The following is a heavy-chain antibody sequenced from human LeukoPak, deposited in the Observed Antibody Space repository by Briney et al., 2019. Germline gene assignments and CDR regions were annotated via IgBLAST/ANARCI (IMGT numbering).Heavy chain of an antibody. V-gene: IGHV4-59*08. Sequence: SETLSLTCSVSGGSINSFYWSWIRQPPGKGLVWMGYIFYSGTTNYNPSLESRVTISLDTSKNQFSLKLSSVTAADTAVYYCARHRVVVALEWYFDLWGRGTLVTVSS. CDR2: IFYSGTT. D-gene: IGHD2-15*01. CDR3: ARHRVVVALEWYFDL. J-gene: IGHJ2*01. CDR1: GGSINSFY.